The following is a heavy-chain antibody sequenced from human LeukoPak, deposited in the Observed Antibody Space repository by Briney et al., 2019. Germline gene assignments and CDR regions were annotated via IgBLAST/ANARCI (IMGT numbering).Heavy chain of an antibody. Sequence: ASVKVSCKASGYTFTGYYMHWVRQAPGQGLEWMGWINPSSGGTNYAQKFQGRVTMTRDTSISTAYMELSRLRSDDTAVYYCARALVEWLWVDIWGQGTMITVSS. V-gene: IGHV1-2*02. D-gene: IGHD3-3*01. CDR3: ARALVEWLWVDI. J-gene: IGHJ3*02. CDR2: INPSSGGT. CDR1: GYTFTGYY.